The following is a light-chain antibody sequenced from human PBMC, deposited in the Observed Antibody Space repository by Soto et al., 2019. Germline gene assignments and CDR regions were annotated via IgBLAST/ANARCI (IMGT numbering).Light chain of an antibody. J-gene: IGLJ2*01. Sequence: QSALTQPASVSGSPGQSITISCTGTNSDLGTYNFVSWYQQYPFQAPKHIIYEVTNRPSGVSDRFSGSKSGNTASLTISGLQSEDEADYYCTSYTTRSTLPVVFGGGTKLTVL. CDR1: NSDLGTYNF. CDR2: EVT. V-gene: IGLV2-14*01. CDR3: TSYTTRSTLPVV.